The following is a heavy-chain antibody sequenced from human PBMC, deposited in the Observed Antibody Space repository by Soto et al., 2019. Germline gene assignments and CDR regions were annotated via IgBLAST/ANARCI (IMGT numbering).Heavy chain of an antibody. J-gene: IGHJ6*02. V-gene: IGHV4-34*01. CDR3: ARAPDLSSSGYYYGMDV. Sequence: SSATLSLTCAVYGGSFSGYYWSWIRQPPGKGLEWIGEINHSGSTNYNPSLKSRVTISVDTSKNQFSLKLSSVTAADTAVYYCARAPDLSSSGYYYGMDVWGQGTTVTVS. CDR2: INHSGST. CDR1: GGSFSGYY. D-gene: IGHD6-6*01.